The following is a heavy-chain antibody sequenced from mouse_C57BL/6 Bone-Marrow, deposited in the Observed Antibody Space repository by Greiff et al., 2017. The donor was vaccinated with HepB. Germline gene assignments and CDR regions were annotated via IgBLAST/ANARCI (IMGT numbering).Heavy chain of an antibody. Sequence: EVQRVESGGGLVQPKGSLKLSCAASGFTFNTYAMHWVRQAPGKGLEWVARIRSKSSNYATYYADSVKDRFTISRDDSQSMLYLQMNNLKTEDTAMYRGLPPYYYAMDYWGQGTSVTVSS. J-gene: IGHJ4*01. CDR1: GFTFNTYA. D-gene: IGHD2-2*01. CDR2: IRSKSSNYAT. V-gene: IGHV10-3*01. CDR3: LPPYYYAMDY.